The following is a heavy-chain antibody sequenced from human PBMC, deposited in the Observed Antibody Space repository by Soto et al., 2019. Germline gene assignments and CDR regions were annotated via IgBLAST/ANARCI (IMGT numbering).Heavy chain of an antibody. J-gene: IGHJ4*02. CDR2: IYYSGST. D-gene: IGHD2-2*01. CDR3: ARFMAVSAAASLEYFDY. V-gene: IGHV4-31*03. CDR1: GGSISSGGYY. Sequence: SETLSLTCTVSGGSISSGGYYWSWIRQHPGKGLEWIGYIYYSGSTYYNPSLKSRVTISVDTSKNQFSLKLSSVTAADTAVYYCARFMAVSAAASLEYFDYWGQGTLVTVSS.